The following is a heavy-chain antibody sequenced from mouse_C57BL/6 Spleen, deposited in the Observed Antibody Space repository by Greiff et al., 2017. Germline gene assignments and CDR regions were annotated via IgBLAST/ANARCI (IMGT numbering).Heavy chain of an antibody. CDR3: ARYYGSSYDAWFAY. CDR1: GYTFTSYW. J-gene: IGHJ3*01. Sequence: QVQLKQPGTELVKPGASVKLSCKASGYTFTSYWMHWVKQRPGQGLEWIGNINPSNGGTNYNEKFKSKATLTVDKSSSTAYMQRSSLTSEDSAVYYCARYYGSSYDAWFAYWGQGTLVTVSA. CDR2: INPSNGGT. D-gene: IGHD1-1*01. V-gene: IGHV1-53*01.